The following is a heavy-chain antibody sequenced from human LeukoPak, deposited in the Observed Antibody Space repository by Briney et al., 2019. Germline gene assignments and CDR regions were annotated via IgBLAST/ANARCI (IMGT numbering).Heavy chain of an antibody. CDR3: ARVGRYCSGGSCYKHWFDP. CDR1: GGSISSGNYF. Sequence: SETLSLTCTVSGGSISSGNYFWSWIRQPAGKGLEWIGRIYTSGKTNYNPSLKSRVTISVDTSKNQFSLKVRYVTAADAAVYYCARVGRYCSGGSCYKHWFDPWGQGTLVTVSS. D-gene: IGHD2-15*01. J-gene: IGHJ5*02. CDR2: IYTSGKT. V-gene: IGHV4-61*02.